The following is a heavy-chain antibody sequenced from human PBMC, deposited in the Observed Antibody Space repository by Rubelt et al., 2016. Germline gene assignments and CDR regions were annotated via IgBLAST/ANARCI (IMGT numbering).Heavy chain of an antibody. CDR3: AREMDDAFDI. D-gene: IGHD5-24*01. J-gene: IGHJ3*02. CDR1: GFTFSSYA. V-gene: IGHV3-30*04. Sequence: QVQLVESGGGVVQPGRSLRLSCAASGFTFSSYAMHWVRQAPGKGLEWVAVTSYNGNKTYYVDSVKGRFIISRDNSKNTLYLQMNSLRAEDTAVYYCAREMDDAFDIWGQGTMVTVSS. CDR2: TSYNGNKT.